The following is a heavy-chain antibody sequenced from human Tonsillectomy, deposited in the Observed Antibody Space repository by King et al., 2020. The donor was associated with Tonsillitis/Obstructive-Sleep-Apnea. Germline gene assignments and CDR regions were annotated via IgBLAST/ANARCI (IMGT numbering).Heavy chain of an antibody. CDR1: GYTFTGYY. D-gene: IGHD2-8*02. V-gene: IGHV1-2*04. J-gene: IGHJ4*02. CDR2: INPNSVVT. CDR3: ARQSRHYWDFDY. Sequence: QLVQSGAEVKKPGALVKVSCKASGYTFTGYYMHWVRQAPGQGLEWMGWINPNSVVTNYAQTFQGWVTMTSDTSISTAYMEVSRLSSYDTAVYYCARQSRHYWDFDYWGQGTLVTVSS.